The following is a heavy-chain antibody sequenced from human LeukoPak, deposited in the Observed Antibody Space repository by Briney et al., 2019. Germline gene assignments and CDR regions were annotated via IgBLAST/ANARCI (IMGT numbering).Heavy chain of an antibody. CDR1: GFTFSSYA. J-gene: IGHJ4*02. V-gene: IGHV3-64*01. D-gene: IGHD6-19*01. Sequence: GGSLRLSCAASGFTFSSYAMHWVSQAPGKGLEYVSAISSNGGSTYYANSVKGRFTVSRDNSKNTLYLQMGSLRAEDMAVYYCARDGLAGAPTYYFDYWGQGTLVTVSS. CDR2: ISSNGGST. CDR3: ARDGLAGAPTYYFDY.